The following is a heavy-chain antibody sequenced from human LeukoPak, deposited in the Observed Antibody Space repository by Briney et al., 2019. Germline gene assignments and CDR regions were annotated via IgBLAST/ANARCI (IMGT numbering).Heavy chain of an antibody. CDR1: GGSFSGYY. CDR2: INHSGST. Sequence: PSETLSLTCAVYGGSFSGYYWSWIRQPPGKGLGWIGEINHSGSTNYNPSLKSRVTISVDTSKNQFSLKLSSVTAADTAVYYCARGRKRLYGDSRKVYFDYWGQGTLVTVSS. D-gene: IGHD4-17*01. CDR3: ARGRKRLYGDSRKVYFDY. J-gene: IGHJ4*02. V-gene: IGHV4-34*01.